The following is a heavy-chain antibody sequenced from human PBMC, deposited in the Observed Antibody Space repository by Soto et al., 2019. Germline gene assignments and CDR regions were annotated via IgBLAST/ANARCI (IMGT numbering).Heavy chain of an antibody. J-gene: IGHJ4*02. CDR2: INHSGST. D-gene: IGHD6-13*01. V-gene: IGHV4-34*01. CDR1: GGSFSGYY. CDR3: ARAYSRRPDARDFDY. Sequence: PSETLSLTCAVYGGSFSGYYWSWIRQPPGKGLEWIGEINHSGSTNYNPSLKSRVTISVDTSKNQFSLKLSSVTAADTAVYYCARAYSRRPDARDFDYWGQGTLVPVSS.